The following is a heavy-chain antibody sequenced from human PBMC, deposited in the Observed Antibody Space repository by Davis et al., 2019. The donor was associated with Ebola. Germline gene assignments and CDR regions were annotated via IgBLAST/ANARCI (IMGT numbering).Heavy chain of an antibody. CDR3: ARFLETVAYRFDY. CDR1: GGSVSSGSYY. CDR2: IYYSGST. V-gene: IGHV4-61*01. Sequence: ETLSLTCTVSGGSVSSGSYYWSWIRQPPGKGLEWIGYIYYSGSTNYNPSLKSRVTISVDTSKNQFSLKLSSVTAADTAVYYCARFLETVAYRFDYWGQGTLVTVSS. J-gene: IGHJ4*02. D-gene: IGHD6-19*01.